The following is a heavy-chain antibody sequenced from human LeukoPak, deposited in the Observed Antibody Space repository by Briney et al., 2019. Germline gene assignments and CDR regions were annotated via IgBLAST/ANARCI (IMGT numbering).Heavy chain of an antibody. CDR2: ISAYNGNT. CDR3: ARDRAGYYDSSGHVDY. D-gene: IGHD3-22*01. Sequence: ASVKVSCKASGYTFTSYGISWVRQAPGQGLEWMGWISAYNGNTNYAQKLQGRVTMTTDTSTSTAYMELRRLRSDDTAVYYCARDRAGYYDSSGHVDYWGQGTLVTVSS. V-gene: IGHV1-18*01. J-gene: IGHJ4*02. CDR1: GYTFTSYG.